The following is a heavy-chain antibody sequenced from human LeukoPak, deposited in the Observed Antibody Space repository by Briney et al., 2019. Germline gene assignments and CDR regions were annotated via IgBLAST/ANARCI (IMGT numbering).Heavy chain of an antibody. D-gene: IGHD5-12*01. CDR1: GYTFTSYA. J-gene: IGHJ3*02. CDR2: IIPILGIA. V-gene: IGHV1-69*04. Sequence: GASVKVSCKASGYTFTSYAISWVRQTPGQGLEWMGRIIPILGIANYAQKFQGRVTITADKSTSTAYMELSSLRSEDTAVYYCARALVATGIPHAFDIWGQGTMVTVSS. CDR3: ARALVATGIPHAFDI.